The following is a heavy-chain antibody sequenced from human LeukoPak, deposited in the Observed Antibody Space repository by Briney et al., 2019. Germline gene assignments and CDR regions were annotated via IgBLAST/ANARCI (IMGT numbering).Heavy chain of an antibody. D-gene: IGHD6-6*01. CDR1: KINFA. CDR3: AKGHFASSSFFDY. J-gene: IGHJ4*02. V-gene: IGHV3-23*01. CDR2: ISGSGDAT. Sequence: GGSLRLSCAASKINFAMSWDRQTADKRLEWVSAISGSGDATFYTDSVKGRFTISRDNSKNTLYLQMNNLRVEDTAVYYCAKGHFASSSFFDYWGQGTLVTVSS.